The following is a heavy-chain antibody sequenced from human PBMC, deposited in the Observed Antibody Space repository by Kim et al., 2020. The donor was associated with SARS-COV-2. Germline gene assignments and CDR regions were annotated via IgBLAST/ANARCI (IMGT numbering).Heavy chain of an antibody. V-gene: IGHV4-34*01. CDR1: GGSFSGYY. Sequence: SETLSLTCAVYGGSFSGYYWSWIRQPPGKGLEWIGEINHSGSTNYNPSLKSRVTISVDTSKNQFSLKLSSVTAADTAVYYCARGVDFWSGYYTADYYYG. D-gene: IGHD3-3*01. CDR3: ARGVDFWSGYYTADYYYG. CDR2: INHSGST. J-gene: IGHJ6*01.